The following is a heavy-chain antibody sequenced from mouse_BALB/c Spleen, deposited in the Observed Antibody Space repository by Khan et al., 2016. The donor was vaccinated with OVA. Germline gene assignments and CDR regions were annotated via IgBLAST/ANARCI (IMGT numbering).Heavy chain of an antibody. J-gene: IGHJ3*01. Sequence: DVKLVESGGGLVKPGGSLKLSCAASGFTFSTYAMSWIRQTPEKRLEWVATINSDGDYTYYPASVTGRFTISRDNAKNTLYLQMSSLRSEDTAMYYCARSPYGNFAYWGHGALVTVSA. CDR2: INSDGDYT. CDR3: ARSPYGNFAY. D-gene: IGHD2-1*01. CDR1: GFTFSTYA. V-gene: IGHV5-9-3*01.